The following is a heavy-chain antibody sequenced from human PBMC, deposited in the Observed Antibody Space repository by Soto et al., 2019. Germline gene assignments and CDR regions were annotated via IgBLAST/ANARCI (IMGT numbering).Heavy chain of an antibody. CDR2: INPNSGGT. J-gene: IGHJ2*01. CDR3: ARSPHCTHGVCPTWAPWYFDL. CDR1: GYTFTGYY. Sequence: GASVKVSCKASGYTFTGYYMHWVRQAPGQGLEWMGWINPNSGGTNYAQQFQGWVTMTRDTSISTAYMELSRLTSYDTAVYYCARSPHCTHGVCPTWAPWYFDLWGRGTLVTVSA. V-gene: IGHV1-2*04. D-gene: IGHD2-8*01.